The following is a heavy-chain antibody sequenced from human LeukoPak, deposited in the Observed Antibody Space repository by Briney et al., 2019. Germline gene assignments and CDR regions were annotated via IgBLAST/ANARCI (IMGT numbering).Heavy chain of an antibody. CDR1: GFTFSSFE. Sequence: GGSLRLSCAASGFTFSSFEMNWVRQAPGKGLKWVSYISRSGSTIYYADSVKGRFPISGDNAKNSLYLQMNSPRVEDTAVYYCARGRPGAFDIWGQGTMVTVSS. CDR2: ISRSGSTI. CDR3: ARGRPGAFDI. V-gene: IGHV3-48*03. J-gene: IGHJ3*02.